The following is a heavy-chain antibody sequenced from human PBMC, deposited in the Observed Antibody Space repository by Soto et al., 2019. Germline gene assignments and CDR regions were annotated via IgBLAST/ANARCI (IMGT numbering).Heavy chain of an antibody. CDR3: AREMAGGSEFCFDY. D-gene: IGHD2-15*01. CDR1: GGIFSTYI. V-gene: IGHV1-69*08. J-gene: IGHJ4*02. Sequence: QVQLVQSGAEVKKPGSSVKVSCKTSGGIFSTYIITWVRQVPGQGLEWMGRIIPSLGIAVYAQRVQGRVNITADTSTSTACFELNRLKSEDTAIYYCAREMAGGSEFCFDYWGQGTLVTASS. CDR2: IIPSLGIA.